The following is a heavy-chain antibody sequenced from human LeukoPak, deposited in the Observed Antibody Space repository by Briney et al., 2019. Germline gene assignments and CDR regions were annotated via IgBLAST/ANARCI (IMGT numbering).Heavy chain of an antibody. Sequence: GGSLRLSCAASGFTFSSYSMNWVRQAPGKGLEWVSYISSSSSTIYYADSVKGRFTISRDNAKNSLYLQMNSLRAEDTAVYYCATIAVAGIVDYWGQGTLVIVSS. CDR3: ATIAVAGIVDY. CDR1: GFTFSSYS. J-gene: IGHJ4*02. CDR2: ISSSSSTI. V-gene: IGHV3-48*04. D-gene: IGHD6-19*01.